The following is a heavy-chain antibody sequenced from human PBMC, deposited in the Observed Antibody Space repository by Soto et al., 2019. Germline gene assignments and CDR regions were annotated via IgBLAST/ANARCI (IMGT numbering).Heavy chain of an antibody. CDR3: ARRWGGTFDF. Sequence: QVQLQESGPGLVKPSETLSLTCTVSGGSISSYYWSWIPQPPGKGLEWIGYIYYSGSTNYNPSLKSRVTISVDTSKNQFSLKLNSVSAADTAVYYCARRWGGTFDFWGRGTMVTVSS. CDR1: GGSISSYY. D-gene: IGHD3-10*01. CDR2: IYYSGST. V-gene: IGHV4-59*08. J-gene: IGHJ3*01.